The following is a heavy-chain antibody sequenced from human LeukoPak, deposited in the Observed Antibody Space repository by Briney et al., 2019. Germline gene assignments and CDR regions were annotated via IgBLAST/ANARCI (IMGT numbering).Heavy chain of an antibody. Sequence: SETPSLTSPSKIGHVTITDPVCFRQPPGKGLKWIGYIHYSGSTNYNPSLKSRLTISVDPSKNQFSLKLNSVTAADTAVYYCARGGEKSLAEYFSLWDQGTLVSVSS. CDR1: IGHVTITD. CDR2: IHYSGST. V-gene: IGHV4-59*02. J-gene: IGHJ1*01. CDR3: ARGGEKSLAEYFSL. D-gene: IGHD2-21*01.